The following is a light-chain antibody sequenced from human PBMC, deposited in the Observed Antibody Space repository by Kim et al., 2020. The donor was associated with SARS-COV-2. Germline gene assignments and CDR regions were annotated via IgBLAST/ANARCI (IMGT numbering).Light chain of an antibody. J-gene: IGLJ1*01. CDR1: RLDVGGYNY. Sequence: GQPIPISCTGTRLDVGGYNYVSWYQQHPGKAPKLMIYDVHNRPTGVSDRFSGSKSGNTASLTISGLQAEDEADYYCSSWASTTSYVFGTGTKVTVL. CDR2: DVH. V-gene: IGLV2-14*03. CDR3: SSWASTTSYV.